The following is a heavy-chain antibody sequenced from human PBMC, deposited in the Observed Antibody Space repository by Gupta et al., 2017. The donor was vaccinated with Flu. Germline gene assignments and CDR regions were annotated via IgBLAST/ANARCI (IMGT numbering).Heavy chain of an antibody. V-gene: IGHV4-38-2*01. CDR3: ARGTYSGFSEGFDS. CDR2: IYHSGST. Sequence: QVQLQESGPGPVWPSETLSLPCDVPGYSISCGNFCAWIRQPPGKGLEWIGTIYHSGSTHYTPSLSSRVTVSVDTSKNQFSLKLKSVSAADTAVYYCARGTYSGFSEGFDSWGQGTLVTVSS. CDR1: GYSISCGNF. D-gene: IGHD6-19*01. J-gene: IGHJ4*02.